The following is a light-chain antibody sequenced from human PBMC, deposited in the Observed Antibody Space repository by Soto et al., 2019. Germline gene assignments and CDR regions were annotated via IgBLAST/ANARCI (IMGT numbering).Light chain of an antibody. CDR2: DVS. CDR1: SGDVGGYTY. CDR3: SSYTRSSPLV. J-gene: IGLJ2*01. Sequence: QSALTQPASVSGSPGQSITISCTGTSGDVGGYTYVSWYQQHPGKAPKLIIYDVSNRPSGVSNRFSGSKSGNTASLTISGLQAEDEADYYCSSYTRSSPLVFGGGTKLTVL. V-gene: IGLV2-14*03.